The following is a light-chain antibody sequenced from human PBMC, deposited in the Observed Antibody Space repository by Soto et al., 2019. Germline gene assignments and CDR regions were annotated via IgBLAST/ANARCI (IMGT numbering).Light chain of an antibody. J-gene: IGKJ3*01. CDR2: GAS. V-gene: IGKV3-20*01. CDR3: QQYCSSLLFT. Sequence: EIVLTQSPGTLSLSPGERATLSCRASQSVSSSYLAWYQQKPGQAPRLLIYGASSRATGIPARFSGSGSGTDFTLTISRLEPEDFAVYYCQQYCSSLLFTFGPGTKVDIK. CDR1: QSVSSSY.